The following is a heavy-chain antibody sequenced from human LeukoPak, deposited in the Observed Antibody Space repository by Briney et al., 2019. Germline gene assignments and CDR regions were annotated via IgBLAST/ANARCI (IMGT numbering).Heavy chain of an antibody. D-gene: IGHD6-6*01. CDR2: ISAYNGNT. CDR3: ARNKFGGAALDY. Sequence: ASVKVSCKASGYTFTSYGISWVRQAPGQGLEWMGWISAYNGNTNYAQKFQGRVTMTRDTSISTAYMELSRLRSDDTAVYYCARNKFGGAALDYWGQGTLVTVSS. CDR1: GYTFTSYG. J-gene: IGHJ4*02. V-gene: IGHV1-18*01.